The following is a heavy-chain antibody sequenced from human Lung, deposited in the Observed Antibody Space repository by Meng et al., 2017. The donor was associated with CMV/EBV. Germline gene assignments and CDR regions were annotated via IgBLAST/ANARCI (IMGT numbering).Heavy chain of an antibody. D-gene: IGHD6-6*01. Sequence: SETXSLXXPVSVGPVSGGSFYWSWIRQPPAKGLEWIGYIYYSGSTTYHSSLKRRVNISVDMFNNQFSLKLRSVTAADTAVFYCTRDYYRSSYPYPYYLGMEVWGQGTXVTVSS. J-gene: IGHJ6*02. CDR1: VGPVSGGSFY. CDR3: TRDYYRSSYPYPYYLGMEV. CDR2: IYYSGST. V-gene: IGHV4-61*01.